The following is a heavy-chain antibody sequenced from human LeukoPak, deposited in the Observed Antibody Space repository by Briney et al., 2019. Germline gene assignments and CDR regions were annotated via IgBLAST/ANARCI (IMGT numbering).Heavy chain of an antibody. CDR1: GGSVSSSDYY. CDR3: ARVGTTVTADY. J-gene: IGHJ4*02. CDR2: IYYSGST. Sequence: SETLSLTCTVSGGSVSSSDYYWTWIRQSPGKALEWIGYIYYSGSTNYNPSLKSRVTISVDTSKNQFSLKLSSVTAADTAVYYCARVGTTVTADYWGQGTLVTVSS. D-gene: IGHD4-17*01. V-gene: IGHV4-61*08.